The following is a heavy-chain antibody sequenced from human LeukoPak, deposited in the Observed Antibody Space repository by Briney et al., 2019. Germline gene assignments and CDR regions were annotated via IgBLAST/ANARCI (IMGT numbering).Heavy chain of an antibody. J-gene: IGHJ4*02. D-gene: IGHD2-21*02. V-gene: IGHV3-23*01. CDR2: ISGSGGSA. CDR3: AKPPSAYCGGDCYYYFDY. Sequence: PGGSLRLSCAASGFTFSSYAMSWVRQAPGKGLEWVSAISGSGGSAYYADSVKGRFTISRDNSKNTLYLQMNSLRAEDTAVYYCAKPPSAYCGGDCYYYFDYWGQGTLVTVSS. CDR1: GFTFSSYA.